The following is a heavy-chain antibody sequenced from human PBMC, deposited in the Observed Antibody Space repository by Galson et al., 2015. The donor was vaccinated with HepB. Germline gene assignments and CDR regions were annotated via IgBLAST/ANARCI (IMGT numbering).Heavy chain of an antibody. CDR3: ARDRSHSLDF. CDR2: ISANSGST. V-gene: IGHV1-18*04. D-gene: IGHD6-6*01. Sequence: SCKASGYKFTDNGISWVRQAPGQGLEWLGWISANSGSTNFAQRLQGRVTMTRDTSTSTAYMELRRLRSDDTAVYYCARDRSHSLDFWGQGTLVTVSS. J-gene: IGHJ4*02. CDR1: GYKFTDNG.